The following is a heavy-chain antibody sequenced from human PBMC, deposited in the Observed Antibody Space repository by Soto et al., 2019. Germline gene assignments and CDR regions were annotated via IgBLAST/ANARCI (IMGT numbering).Heavy chain of an antibody. CDR2: INPNSGGT. CDR1: GYTFTGYY. Sequence: ASVKVSCKASGYTFTGYYMHWVRQAPGQGLEWMGWINPNSGGTNYAQKFQGRVTMTRDTSISTAYMELSRLRSDDTAVYYCARVVVPAALGYYYYGMDVWGQGTTVTVSS. CDR3: ARVVVPAALGYYYYGMDV. D-gene: IGHD2-2*01. V-gene: IGHV1-2*02. J-gene: IGHJ6*02.